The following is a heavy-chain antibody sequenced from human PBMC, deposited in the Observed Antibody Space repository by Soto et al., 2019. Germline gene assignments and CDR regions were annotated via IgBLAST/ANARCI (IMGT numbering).Heavy chain of an antibody. V-gene: IGHV3-66*01. J-gene: IGHJ6*03. CDR1: GFTVSSNF. CDR2: IYGGGST. Sequence: EVQLMESGGGLVQPGGSLRLSCAASGFTVSSNFMSWVRQSPGKGLEWVSLIYGGGSTYYADSVKGRFTISSDYSKNTLYLQMNTLRAEDTAVYSCARSNTDHYYYYMDVWGKGTTVTVSS. CDR3: ARSNTDHYYYYMDV. D-gene: IGHD4-17*01.